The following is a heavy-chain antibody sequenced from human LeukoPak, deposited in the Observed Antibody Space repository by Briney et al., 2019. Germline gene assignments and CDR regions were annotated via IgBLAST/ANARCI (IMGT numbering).Heavy chain of an antibody. J-gene: IGHJ3*02. CDR2: IYYTGST. D-gene: IGHD2-2*01. CDR3: AREEGDCDTVRCYESFDI. CDR1: GGSFGRYY. Sequence: SETLSLTCTVSGGSFGRYYWSWIRQPPGKGLEWLGYIYYTGSTSYNPSLESRVTISLDTYRNQFSLKSTSVTAAATAVYYCAREEGDCDTVRCYESFDIWGQGTMVAVSS. V-gene: IGHV4-59*01.